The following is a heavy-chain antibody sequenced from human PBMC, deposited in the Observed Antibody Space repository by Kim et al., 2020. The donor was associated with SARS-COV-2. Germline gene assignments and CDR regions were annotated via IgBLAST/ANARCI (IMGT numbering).Heavy chain of an antibody. Sequence: SETLSLTCSVSVVDFSDYYWSWIRQPPGKGLEWIGYVHSSGSTNYNPSLKRRVVTSIDTSKDQFSLHLTSVTSADTASFFCARKRADRSGFIDYWGQGTLVTVSS. CDR1: VVDFSDYY. J-gene: IGHJ4*02. CDR3: ARKRADRSGFIDY. CDR2: VHSSGST. V-gene: IGHV4-59*01. D-gene: IGHD3-22*01.